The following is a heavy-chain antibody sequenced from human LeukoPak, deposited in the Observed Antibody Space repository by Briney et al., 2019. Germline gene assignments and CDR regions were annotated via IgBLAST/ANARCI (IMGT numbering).Heavy chain of an antibody. Sequence: QPGGSLRLSCAASGFTFSSYGMHWVRQAPGKGLEWVSAISGSGGSTYYADSVKGRFTISRDNSKNTLYLQMNSLRAEDTAVYYCAKCPNWNLPRIDYWGQGTLVTVSS. J-gene: IGHJ4*02. CDR2: ISGSGGST. V-gene: IGHV3-23*01. D-gene: IGHD1-7*01. CDR3: AKCPNWNLPRIDY. CDR1: GFTFSSYG.